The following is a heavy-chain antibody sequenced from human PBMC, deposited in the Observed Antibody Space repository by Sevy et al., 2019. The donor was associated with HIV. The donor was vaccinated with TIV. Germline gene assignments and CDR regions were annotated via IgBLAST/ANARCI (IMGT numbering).Heavy chain of an antibody. J-gene: IGHJ6*02. Sequence: GGSLRLSCVAAGFSFSRHGMHWARQAPGKGLEWVAVISNDGSDKEYAESVKGRFTVSRDNSKDTVYLQMNSLRLDDTAVYYCANSRGRDEGSSWLYYYYIMDVWGQGTTVTVSS. CDR2: ISNDGSDK. CDR1: GFSFSRHG. V-gene: IGHV3-30*18. CDR3: ANSRGRDEGSSWLYYYYIMDV. D-gene: IGHD2-2*01.